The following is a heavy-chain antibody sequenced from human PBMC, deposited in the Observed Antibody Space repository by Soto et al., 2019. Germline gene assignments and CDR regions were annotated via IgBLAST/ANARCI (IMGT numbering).Heavy chain of an antibody. Sequence: TGESLKISCQGSGYSFSNYWIGWVRQMPGKGLEWMGIIYPGDSDTKYSPSFQGQVTISVDKSITTAYLQWSSLKASDTAMYYCARGYYYDSSGGTRGYYYYYGMDVWGQGTTVTVSS. CDR1: GYSFSNYW. V-gene: IGHV5-51*01. CDR2: IYPGDSDT. CDR3: ARGYYYDSSGGTRGYYYYYGMDV. D-gene: IGHD3-22*01. J-gene: IGHJ6*02.